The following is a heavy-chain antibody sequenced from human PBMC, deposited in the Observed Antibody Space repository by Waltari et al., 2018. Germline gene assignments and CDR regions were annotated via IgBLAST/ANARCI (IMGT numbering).Heavy chain of an antibody. CDR2: INHSGST. J-gene: IGHJ6*02. CDR3: ARWFLIAARPRRYYGMDV. V-gene: IGHV4-34*01. D-gene: IGHD6-6*01. CDR1: GGSFSGYY. Sequence: QVQLQQWGAGLLKPSETLSLTCAVYGGSFSGYYWCWLRQPPGKGLEWIGEINHSGSTNYNPSLKSRVTISVDTSKNQFSLKLSSVTAADTAVYYCARWFLIAARPRRYYGMDVWGQGTTVTVSS.